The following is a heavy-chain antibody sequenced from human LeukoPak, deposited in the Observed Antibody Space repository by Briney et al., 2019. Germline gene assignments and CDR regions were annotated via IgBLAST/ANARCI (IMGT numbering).Heavy chain of an antibody. Sequence: SETLSLTCIVSGGSISSYYWSWTRQPPGKGLEWIGYISYSGSTNYNPSLKSRVTISLDTSKNQFSLKLSSVTAADTAVYYCARQSYGSGFTWGQGTLVTVSS. V-gene: IGHV4-59*08. D-gene: IGHD3-10*01. CDR2: ISYSGST. CDR1: GGSISSYY. CDR3: ARQSYGSGFT. J-gene: IGHJ5*02.